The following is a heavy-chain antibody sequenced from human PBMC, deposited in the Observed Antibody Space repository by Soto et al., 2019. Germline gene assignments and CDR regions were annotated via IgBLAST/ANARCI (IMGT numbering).Heavy chain of an antibody. CDR3: ARVGYCGGDCFSQVEH. CDR2: IIPIFGTA. Sequence: QVQLVQSGAEVKKPGSSVKVSCKASGGTFSSYAISWVRQAPGQGLEWMGGIIPIFGTANYAQRFQGRVTITADKSTSTGYMELSSLRSEDTAVYYCARVGYCGGDCFSQVEHWGQGTLVTVS. D-gene: IGHD2-21*02. CDR1: GGTFSSYA. V-gene: IGHV1-69*06. J-gene: IGHJ1*01.